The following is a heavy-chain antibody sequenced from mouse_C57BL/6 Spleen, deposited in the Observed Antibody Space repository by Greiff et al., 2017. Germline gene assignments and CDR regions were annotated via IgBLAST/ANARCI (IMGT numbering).Heavy chain of an antibody. CDR2: ISDGGSYT. CDR3: ARDHGSSYHYAMDY. CDR1: GFTFSSYA. V-gene: IGHV5-4*01. J-gene: IGHJ4*01. D-gene: IGHD1-1*01. Sequence: EVQLVESGGGLVKPGGSLKLSCAASGFTFSSYAMSWVRQTPEKRLEWVATISDGGSYTYYPDNVKGRFTISRDNAKNNLYLQMSHLKSEDTAMYYCARDHGSSYHYAMDYWGQGTSVTVSS.